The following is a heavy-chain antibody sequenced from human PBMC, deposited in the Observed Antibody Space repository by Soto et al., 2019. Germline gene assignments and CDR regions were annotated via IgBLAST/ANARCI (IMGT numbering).Heavy chain of an antibody. J-gene: IGHJ4*02. CDR2: ISGSGGST. V-gene: IGHV3-23*01. CDR1: GFTFSSYA. Sequence: PGGSLRLSCAASGFTFSSYAMSWVRQAPGKGLEWVSAISGSGGSTYYADSVKGRFTISRDNSKNTLYLQMNSLRVEDTAVYYCAKAWLGPQTRPFDYWGQGTLVTVSS. CDR3: AKAWLGPQTRPFDY. D-gene: IGHD3-10*01.